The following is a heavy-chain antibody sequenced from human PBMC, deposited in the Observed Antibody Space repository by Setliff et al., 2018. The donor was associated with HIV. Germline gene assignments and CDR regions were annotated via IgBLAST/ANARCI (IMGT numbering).Heavy chain of an antibody. J-gene: IGHJ4*02. CDR1: GGSISSGDYY. V-gene: IGHV4-61*08. CDR3: ARHVARFDYDTGGYYVSHFDY. Sequence: PSETLSLTCTVSGGSISSGDYYWSWIRQPPGKGLEWIGYISYTGTTKYNPSLKSRVTISVDTSKNQFSVRLSSVSAADTAVYFCARHVARFDYDTGGYYVSHFDYWGQGTQVTVSS. CDR2: ISYTGTT. D-gene: IGHD3-22*01.